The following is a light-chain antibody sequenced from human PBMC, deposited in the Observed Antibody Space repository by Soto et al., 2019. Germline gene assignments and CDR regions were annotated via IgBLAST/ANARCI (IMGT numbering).Light chain of an antibody. V-gene: IGLV4-69*01. CDR3: QTWGAGIVV. CDR2: LNTDGSH. J-gene: IGLJ2*01. Sequence: QLVLTQSPSASTSLGASVKLTCTLSSGNSSYTIAWHQQQPEKGPRYLMKLNTDGSHSRGDGIPDRFSGSRSGAERYLTISSLQSEDEADYYCQTWGAGIVVFGGGTKLTVL. CDR1: SGNSSYT.